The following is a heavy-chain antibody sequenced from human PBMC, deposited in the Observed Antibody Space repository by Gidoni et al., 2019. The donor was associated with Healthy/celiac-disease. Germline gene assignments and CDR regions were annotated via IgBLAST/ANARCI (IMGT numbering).Heavy chain of an antibody. V-gene: IGHV2-5*02. J-gene: IGHJ5*02. CDR3: AHRVGGTGTTWFDP. CDR2: IYWDDDK. D-gene: IGHD1-7*01. CDR1: GFSLSTTGVG. Sequence: QITLKESGPTLVKPTQTLTLTCTCSGFSLSTTGVGVGWIRQPPGKALEWLALIYWDDDKRYSPSLKSRLTITKDTSKNQVVLTMTNMDPVDTATYYCAHRVGGTGTTWFDPWGQGTLVTVSS.